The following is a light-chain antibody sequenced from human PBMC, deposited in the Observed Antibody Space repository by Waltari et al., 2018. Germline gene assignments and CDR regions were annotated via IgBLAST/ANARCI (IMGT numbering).Light chain of an antibody. CDR2: EVI. Sequence: QSALAQPASVSGSPGQSITISCTGTRSDVGRYNLVFWYQQHPGKVPKLMIYEVIKRPSGVSNRFSCSKSGNTASLTISGLQAEDEADYYCCSYVGGSSLIFGGGTKLTVL. V-gene: IGLV2-23*02. CDR3: CSYVGGSSLI. J-gene: IGLJ2*01. CDR1: RSDVGRYNL.